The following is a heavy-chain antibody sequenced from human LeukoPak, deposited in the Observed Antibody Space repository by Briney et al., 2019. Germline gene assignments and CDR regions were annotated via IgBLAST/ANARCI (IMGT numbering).Heavy chain of an antibody. V-gene: IGHV1-46*01. CDR1: GYTFTSYY. J-gene: IGHJ2*01. CDR3: ARGASSIAALNPFWYFDL. CDR2: INPSGGGT. D-gene: IGHD6-6*01. Sequence: ASVKVSCKASGYTFTSYYMHWVRQGPGQGLEWMGIINPSGGGTSYAQKFQGRVTMTRDTSTNTVYMELSSLRSEDTAVYYCARGASSIAALNPFWYFDLWGRGTLVTVSS.